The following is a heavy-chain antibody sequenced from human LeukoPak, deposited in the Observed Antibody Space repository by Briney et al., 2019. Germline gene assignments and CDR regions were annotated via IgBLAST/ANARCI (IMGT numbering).Heavy chain of an antibody. Sequence: GGSLRLSCKASGFTFGDYAMSWVRQAPGKGLEWVGFIRSKAYGGTTEYAASVKGRFTISRDDSKSIAYLQMNSLKTEDTAVYYCTLTPRYCSSTSCSHFDYWGQGTLVTVSS. CDR3: TLTPRYCSSTSCSHFDY. J-gene: IGHJ4*02. V-gene: IGHV3-49*04. CDR1: GFTFGDYA. D-gene: IGHD2-2*01. CDR2: IRSKAYGGTT.